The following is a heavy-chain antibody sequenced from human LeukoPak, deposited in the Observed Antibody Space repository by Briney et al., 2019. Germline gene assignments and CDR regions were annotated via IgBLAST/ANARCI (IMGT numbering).Heavy chain of an antibody. J-gene: IGHJ4*01. CDR3: ASRSGSTPYYIDY. CDR1: GYSFTSYG. D-gene: IGHD3-3*01. V-gene: IGHV1-18*01. CDR2: ISTYNGNT. Sequence: GASVKVSCKVSGYSFTSYGMSWVRQAPGQGLEWMGWISTYNGNTNYAQKFQGRVTMTTDTSTSTAYMELRSLRSDDTAVYYCASRSGSTPYYIDYWGQGTLVTVSS.